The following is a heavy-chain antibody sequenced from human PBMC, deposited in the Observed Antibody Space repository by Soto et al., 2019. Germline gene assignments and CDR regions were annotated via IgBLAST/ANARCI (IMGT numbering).Heavy chain of an antibody. D-gene: IGHD3-3*01. Sequence: QVQLQQWGAGLLKPSETLSLTCAVYGGSFSGYYWSWIRQPPGKGLEWIGEINHSASTNYNPSLKRRVTISVDTSKNQFSLKLSSVTAPDTAVYYCARGPLGGMVRFVEWAHYFDYWGQGTLVTVSS. CDR1: GGSFSGYY. CDR2: INHSAST. CDR3: ARGPLGGMVRFVEWAHYFDY. V-gene: IGHV4-34*01. J-gene: IGHJ4*02.